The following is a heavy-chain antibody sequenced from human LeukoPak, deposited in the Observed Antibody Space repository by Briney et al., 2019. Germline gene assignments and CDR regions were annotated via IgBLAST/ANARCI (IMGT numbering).Heavy chain of an antibody. Sequence: SETLSLTCAVSGGSISSYYWSWIRQPAEKGLEWIGRIYTSGSTNYNPSLKSRVTMSVDTSKNQFSLKLSSVTAADTAVYYCARVLGPLGYSYGYNFDYWGQGTLVTVSS. V-gene: IGHV4-4*07. J-gene: IGHJ4*02. CDR1: GGSISSYY. CDR3: ARVLGPLGYSYGYNFDY. D-gene: IGHD5-18*01. CDR2: IYTSGST.